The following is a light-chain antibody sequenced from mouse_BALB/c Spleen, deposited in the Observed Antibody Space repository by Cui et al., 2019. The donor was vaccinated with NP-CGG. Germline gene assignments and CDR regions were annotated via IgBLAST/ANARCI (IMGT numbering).Light chain of an antibody. CDR2: GTN. V-gene: IGLV1*01. CDR1: TGAVTTRNY. J-gene: IGLJ1*01. Sequence: QAVVTQEAALTPSPGETVTLTGRSSTGAVTTRNYANWVQEKPDHLFTGLIGGTNNRAPGVPARFSGSLIGDKAALTITGAQTEDEAIYFCALWYSNHWVFGGGTKLTVL. CDR3: ALWYSNHWV.